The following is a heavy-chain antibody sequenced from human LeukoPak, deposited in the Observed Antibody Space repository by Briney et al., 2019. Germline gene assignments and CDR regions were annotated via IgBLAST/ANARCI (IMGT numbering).Heavy chain of an antibody. Sequence: PSETLSLTCTVSAGFIITYYWSWFRQPPGKGLEWIGYIYYSGSTNYNPSLKSRVTISVDTSKNQFSLKLSSVTAADTAVYYCARAPRDYGSGSYLDYYFDYWGQGTLVTVSS. D-gene: IGHD3-10*01. CDR2: IYYSGST. J-gene: IGHJ4*02. CDR3: ARAPRDYGSGSYLDYYFDY. V-gene: IGHV4-59*01. CDR1: AGFIITYY.